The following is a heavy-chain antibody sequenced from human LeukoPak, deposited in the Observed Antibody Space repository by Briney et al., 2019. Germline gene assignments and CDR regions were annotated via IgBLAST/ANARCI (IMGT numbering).Heavy chain of an antibody. Sequence: ASVKVSCKASGYTFTNYDINWVRQATGRGLEWMGWMNPNSGNTGYAQKFQGRVTMTRNTSISTAYMELSSLRSEDTAVYYCARGADHGGSKCADPWGQGTLVTVST. CDR1: GYTFTNYD. CDR3: ARGADHGGSKCADP. CDR2: MNPNSGNT. V-gene: IGHV1-8*01. D-gene: IGHD2-15*01. J-gene: IGHJ5*02.